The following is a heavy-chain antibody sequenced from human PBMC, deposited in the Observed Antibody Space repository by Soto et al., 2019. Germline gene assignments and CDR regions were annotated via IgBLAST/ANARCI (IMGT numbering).Heavy chain of an antibody. J-gene: IGHJ6*02. Sequence: SETLSLTCAVSGGSISSSGYSWSWIRQPPGKGLEWIGYIYHSGSTYYNPSLKSRVTISVDRSKNQFSLKLSSVTAADTAVYYCARVYSSSWYSINYYYGMDVWGQGTTVTVSS. V-gene: IGHV4-30-2*01. CDR2: IYHSGST. CDR3: ARVYSSSWYSINYYYGMDV. CDR1: GGSISSSGYS. D-gene: IGHD6-13*01.